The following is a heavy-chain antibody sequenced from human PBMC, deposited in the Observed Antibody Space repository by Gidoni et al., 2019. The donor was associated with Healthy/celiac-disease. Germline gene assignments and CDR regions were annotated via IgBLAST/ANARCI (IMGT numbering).Heavy chain of an antibody. V-gene: IGHV3-23*01. Sequence: EVQLLEAGGGLVQPGGSLRLSCAASGFTFSSYAMSWVRPAPGKGLEWVSAISGSGGSTSSADSVKGRFTISRDNSKNTLYLQMNSLRAEDTAVYYCAKVTPGGVCYWGVCSSYYFDYWGQGTLVTVSS. CDR1: GFTFSSYA. CDR3: AKVTPGGVCYWGVCSSYYFDY. CDR2: ISGSGGST. J-gene: IGHJ4*02. D-gene: IGHD2-8*02.